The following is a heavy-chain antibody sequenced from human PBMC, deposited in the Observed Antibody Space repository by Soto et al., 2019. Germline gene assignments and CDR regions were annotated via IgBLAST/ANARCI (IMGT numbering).Heavy chain of an antibody. J-gene: IGHJ4*02. CDR2: RYYSERT. Sequence: LSLTCTVSGGSITTGGYYWSWIRQLPGKGLEWIGHRYYSERTYYNPSLKSRVSISLDTSKNQFSLKLSFVTAADTAMYYCARTKCSGGSCYSWSLDYWGQGTPVTVSS. CDR1: GGSITTGGYY. V-gene: IGHV4-31*03. D-gene: IGHD2-15*01. CDR3: ARTKCSGGSCYSWSLDY.